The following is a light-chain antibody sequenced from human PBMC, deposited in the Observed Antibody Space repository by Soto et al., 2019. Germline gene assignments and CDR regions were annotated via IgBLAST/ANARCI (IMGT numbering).Light chain of an antibody. CDR3: AAGYDSLNGAV. CDR1: SSNIGSNT. V-gene: IGLV1-44*01. CDR2: RNN. J-gene: IGLJ7*01. Sequence: QSVLTQPHSASGTPGQRVTISCSGSSSNIGSNTVNWYQQLPGTAPKLLIYRNNQRPSGVPDRVSGSKSGTSASLAISGLQSEDEDAYYCAAGYDSLNGAVFVGGTQLTVL.